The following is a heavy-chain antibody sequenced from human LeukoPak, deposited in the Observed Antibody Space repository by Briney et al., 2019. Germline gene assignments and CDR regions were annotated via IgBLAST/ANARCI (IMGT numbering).Heavy chain of an antibody. V-gene: IGHV3-21*06. D-gene: IGHD1-14*01. Sequence: GGSLRLSCTASGLTFSTSGFNWVRQAPGKGLDWVASIGPTGADRDHADSIKGRFTISRDNANNFLYLQMNSLRAEDTAVYYCATETNGRHYDYWGQGTLLTVSS. J-gene: IGHJ4*02. CDR1: GLTFSTSG. CDR2: IGPTGADR. CDR3: ATETNGRHYDY.